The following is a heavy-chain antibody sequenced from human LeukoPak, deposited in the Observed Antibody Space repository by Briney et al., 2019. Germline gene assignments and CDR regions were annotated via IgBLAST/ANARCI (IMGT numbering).Heavy chain of an antibody. CDR3: AREVPATGMYFDY. Sequence: GGSLRLSCAASGFTFSSYVMSWVRQAPGKGPEWVSSISGSGDNTYYADSVKGRFTISRDNSKNTLYLQMNRLRAEDTAVYYCAREVPATGMYFDYWGQGTLVTVSS. D-gene: IGHD2-2*01. V-gene: IGHV3-23*01. J-gene: IGHJ4*02. CDR1: GFTFSSYV. CDR2: ISGSGDNT.